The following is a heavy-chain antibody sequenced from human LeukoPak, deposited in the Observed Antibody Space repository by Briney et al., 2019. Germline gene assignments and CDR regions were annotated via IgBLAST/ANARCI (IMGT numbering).Heavy chain of an antibody. Sequence: GGSLRLSCAASGFTVSSNYMSWVRQAPGKGLEWVSVIYSGGTTNYADSVRGRFTISRDNSKNIVSLQMNNLRAEDTAVYYCARGRGLGVVSPYFDYWGQGTLVTVSS. CDR1: GFTVSSNY. V-gene: IGHV3-53*01. D-gene: IGHD3-3*01. J-gene: IGHJ4*02. CDR3: ARGRGLGVVSPYFDY. CDR2: IYSGGTT.